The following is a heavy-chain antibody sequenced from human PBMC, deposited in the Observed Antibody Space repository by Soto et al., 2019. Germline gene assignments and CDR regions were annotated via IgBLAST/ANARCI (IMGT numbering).Heavy chain of an antibody. CDR2: INPNSGGT. CDR3: ARDTGYCSGGSCYSAFFFDY. J-gene: IGHJ4*02. V-gene: IGHV1-2*04. D-gene: IGHD2-15*01. CDR1: GYTFTGYY. Sequence: GASVKVSCKASGYTFTGYYMHWGRQAPGQGLEGMGWINPNSGGTNYAQKFQGWVTMTRETSISTAYMELSRLRSDDTAVYYCARDTGYCSGGSCYSAFFFDYWGQGTLVTVSS.